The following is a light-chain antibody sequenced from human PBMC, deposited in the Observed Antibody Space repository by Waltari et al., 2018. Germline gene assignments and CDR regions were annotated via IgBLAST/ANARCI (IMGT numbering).Light chain of an antibody. J-gene: IGKJ1*01. Sequence: DIQMTQSPSTLSASVGDRVTITCRASQSISSWLAWYQQKPGKAPKLLIYKASSLESGVPSRFSGSGSGTEFTLTISRLQPDDFATYYCQQYNSYSPWTFGQGTKVEIK. CDR2: KAS. V-gene: IGKV1-5*03. CDR3: QQYNSYSPWT. CDR1: QSISSW.